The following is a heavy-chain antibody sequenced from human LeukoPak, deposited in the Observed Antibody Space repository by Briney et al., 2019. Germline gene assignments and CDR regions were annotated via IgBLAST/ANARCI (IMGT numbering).Heavy chain of an antibody. CDR2: TYSRSKWYN. CDR3: ARDRGRQQLEYYYYYGMDV. J-gene: IGHJ6*02. D-gene: IGHD6-13*01. Sequence: SQTLSLTCAISGDSVSSNSAAWNWIRQSTSRGLEWLGRTYSRSKWYNDYAVSVKSRITINPDTSKNQFSLQLNSVTPEDTAVYYCARDRGRQQLEYYYYYGMDVWGQGTTVTVSS. V-gene: IGHV6-1*01. CDR1: GDSVSSNSAA.